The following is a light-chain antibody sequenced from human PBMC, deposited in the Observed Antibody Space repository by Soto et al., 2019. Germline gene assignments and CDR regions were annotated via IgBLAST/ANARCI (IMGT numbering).Light chain of an antibody. CDR1: QSVSGY. J-gene: IGKJ1*01. CDR3: QQHLGRHT. V-gene: IGKV3-11*01. Sequence: DIVLTQSPVTLSLYPGERATLSCRASQSVSGYLVWYQQKPGQAPRLLIYDASTRAAGIPARFIGTGSGTDFTLTISRLEPEDSAVYYCQQHLGRHTFGQGTKVDIK. CDR2: DAS.